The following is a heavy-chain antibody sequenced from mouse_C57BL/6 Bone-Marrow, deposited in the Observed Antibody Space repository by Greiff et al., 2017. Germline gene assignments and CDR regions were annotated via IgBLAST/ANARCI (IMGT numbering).Heavy chain of an antibody. V-gene: IGHV1-64*01. CDR2: LHPNCGST. Sequence: QVQLQQPGAELVKPGASVKLSCKASGYTFTHYWMHCVKQRPGQGLEWIGMLHPNCGSTTYNEKFKGKATLTVDKSSSTAYMQLSSLTSEDSAGYDCARWDYYDDNSDVWCTGTTVTVSS. J-gene: IGHJ1*03. D-gene: IGHD2-4*01. CDR1: GYTFTHYW. CDR3: ARWDYYDDNSDV.